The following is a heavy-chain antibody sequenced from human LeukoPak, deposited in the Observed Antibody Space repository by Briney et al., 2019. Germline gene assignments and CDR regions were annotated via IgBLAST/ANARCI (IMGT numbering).Heavy chain of an antibody. CDR2: ISGSGGTT. CDR1: RFTFSSYA. V-gene: IGHV3-23*01. CDR3: AEALGGSGSYRNWFDP. Sequence: PGGSLRLSCAASRFTFSSYAMSWVRQAPGKGLEWVSSISGSGGTTYYAESVKGRITISRDNSKNTLYLQMNSLRAEDTAIYYCAEALGGSGSYRNWFDPWGQGTLVTVSS. J-gene: IGHJ5*02. D-gene: IGHD1-26*01.